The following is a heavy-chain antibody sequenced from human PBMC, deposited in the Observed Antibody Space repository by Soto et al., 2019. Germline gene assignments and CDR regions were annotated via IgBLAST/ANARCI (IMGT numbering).Heavy chain of an antibody. D-gene: IGHD2-2*02. CDR2: IYPGDSNT. CDR1: GYSFTNYC. J-gene: IGHJ4*02. CDR3: ARQGYCSSTSCYTVDS. V-gene: IGHV5-51*01. Sequence: PGESLKISCEGSGYSFTNYCIGWVRQMPVKGLEWMRIIYPGDSNTRYSPSFQGQVTISADKSISTAYLQWSSLKASDTAMYYCARQGYCSSTSCYTVDSWGQGPLVNVSS.